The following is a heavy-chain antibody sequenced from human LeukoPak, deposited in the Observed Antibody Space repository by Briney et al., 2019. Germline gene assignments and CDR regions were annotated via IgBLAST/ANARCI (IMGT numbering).Heavy chain of an antibody. CDR3: ARDESSGYCATFDY. J-gene: IGHJ4*02. Sequence: PGRSLTRSCAASGFTSTRFWMSWVREAPGRGREWVANIKHAGREKYYVDSVKGRVTISTDNAKNSLYLQMNSLRAEDTAVYYSARDESSGYCATFDYWGQGTLVTVSS. D-gene: IGHD3-22*01. V-gene: IGHV3-7*01. CDR1: GFTSTRFW. CDR2: IKHAGREK.